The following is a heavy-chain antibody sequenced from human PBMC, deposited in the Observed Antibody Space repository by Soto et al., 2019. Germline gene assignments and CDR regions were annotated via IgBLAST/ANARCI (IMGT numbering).Heavy chain of an antibody. CDR1: GSRFSNYV. Sequence: QVQLVQSGAEVKTPGSSLKVSCTVSGSRFSNYVISWVRQAPGHGLEWLGRIIPIFNTTQYAQKFQCRVTRTADKSTNTASLNLSSLRSADTAVYYCAREGRGKKAGYNGLVSLGYWGQGPLVTVSP. D-gene: IGHD2-2*02. CDR2: IIPIFNTT. V-gene: IGHV1-69*06. CDR3: AREGRGKKAGYNGLVSLGY. J-gene: IGHJ4*02.